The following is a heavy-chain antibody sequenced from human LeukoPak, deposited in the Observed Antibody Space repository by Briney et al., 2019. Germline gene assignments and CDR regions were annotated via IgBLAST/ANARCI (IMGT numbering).Heavy chain of an antibody. CDR2: ISGSGGST. D-gene: IGHD6-6*01. CDR3: AKGEQLVRRELYYYYMDV. Sequence: PGGSLRLSCAASGFTFSSYAMSWVRQAPGKGLEWVSAISGSGGSTYYADSVKGRFTISRDNSKNTLYLQMNSLRAEDTAVYYCAKGEQLVRRELYYYYMDVWGKGTTVTVSS. CDR1: GFTFSSYA. J-gene: IGHJ6*03. V-gene: IGHV3-23*01.